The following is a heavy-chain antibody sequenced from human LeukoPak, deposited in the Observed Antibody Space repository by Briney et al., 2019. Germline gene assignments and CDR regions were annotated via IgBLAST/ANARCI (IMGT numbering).Heavy chain of an antibody. V-gene: IGHV3-48*01. CDR3: XXXXXXXXXXXXXXYXXV. Sequence: GXTXXTSGXNWVRQAPXKXXEWVSYISSTGSTKYYADSVKGRFTISRDNSKXTLYLQMNSLRAEDTAVYYXXXXXXXXXXXXXXXYXXVWXKGTXXXISS. CDR2: ISSTGSTK. CDR1: GXTXXTSG. J-gene: IGHJ6*04.